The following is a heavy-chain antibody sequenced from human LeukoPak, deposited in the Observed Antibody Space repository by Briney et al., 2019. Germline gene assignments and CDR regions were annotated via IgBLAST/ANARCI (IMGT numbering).Heavy chain of an antibody. CDR3: ARGLTSGYSSSWYEDY. V-gene: IGHV4-39*07. Sequence: SETLSLTCTVSGGSISSSSYYWGWIRQPPGKGLEWIGSIYYSGSTYYNPSLKSRVTISVDTSKNQFSLKLSSVTAADTAVYYCARGLTSGYSSSWYEDYWGQGTLVTVSS. D-gene: IGHD6-13*01. CDR1: GGSISSSSYY. CDR2: IYYSGST. J-gene: IGHJ4*02.